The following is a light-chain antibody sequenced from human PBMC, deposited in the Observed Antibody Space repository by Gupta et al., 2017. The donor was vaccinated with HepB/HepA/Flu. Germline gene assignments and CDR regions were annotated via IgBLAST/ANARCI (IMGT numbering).Light chain of an antibody. CDR2: YDD. V-gene: IGLV1-36*01. CDR3: AAWDDSLNGLV. Sequence: QSVVPQPPPLPEAPHHRVTFPCSGSWSNIGDNTVNWYQQLPGKAPKLLIYYDDLLPSGVSYRFSGSKSGTSASLTISGLQSEDEADYYCAAWDDSLNGLVFGGGTKLTVL. J-gene: IGLJ3*02. CDR1: WSNIGDNT.